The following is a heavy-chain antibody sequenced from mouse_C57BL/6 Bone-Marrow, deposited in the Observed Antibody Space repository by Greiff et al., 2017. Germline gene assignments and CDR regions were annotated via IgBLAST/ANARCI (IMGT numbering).Heavy chain of an antibody. V-gene: IGHV6-6*01. Sequence: EVQLVESGAGLVQPGGSMKLSCAASGFTFSDAWMHWVRQSPEQGLEWVGEIRNTASNHATYYALSVKGRFTISRDDSKSSVYLQMNSLRAEDTGIYYCTPLYYGNPAWFAYWGQGTLVTVSA. J-gene: IGHJ3*01. D-gene: IGHD2-1*01. CDR1: GFTFSDAW. CDR3: TPLYYGNPAWFAY. CDR2: IRNTASNHAT.